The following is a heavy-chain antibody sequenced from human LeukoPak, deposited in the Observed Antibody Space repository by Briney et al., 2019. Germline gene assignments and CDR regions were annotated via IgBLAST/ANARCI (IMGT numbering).Heavy chain of an antibody. CDR1: GFIFSNFW. V-gene: IGHV3-7*03. CDR3: ARDVDTNF. J-gene: IGHJ4*02. D-gene: IGHD2-21*01. CDR2: VGKDGSEK. Sequence: PGGSLRLSCAASGFIFSNFWMTWVRQVPGKGLEWVANVGKDGSEKHYADSVRGRFSISRDNAKNSVYLQMSGLRGEDTAIYYCARDVDTNFWGQGTLVTVSS.